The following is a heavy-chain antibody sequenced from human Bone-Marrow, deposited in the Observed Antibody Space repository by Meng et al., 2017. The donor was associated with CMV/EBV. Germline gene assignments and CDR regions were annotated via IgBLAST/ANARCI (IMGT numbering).Heavy chain of an antibody. CDR3: ARAAAYQVPPYYYGMDV. V-gene: IGHV4-34*01. Sequence: SEALSLTCAVCGGSFSGYYWSWIRQPPGKGLEWIGEINHSGSTNYNPSLKSRVTISVDTSKTQFSLKLSSVTAADTAVYYCARAAAYQVPPYYYGMDVWGQGTTVTVSS. D-gene: IGHD2-2*01. CDR2: INHSGST. J-gene: IGHJ6*02. CDR1: GGSFSGYY.